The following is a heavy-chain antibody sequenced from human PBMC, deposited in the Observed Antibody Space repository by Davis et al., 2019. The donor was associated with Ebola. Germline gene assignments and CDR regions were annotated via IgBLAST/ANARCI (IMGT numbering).Heavy chain of an antibody. J-gene: IGHJ4*02. CDR2: IQYDGGSK. D-gene: IGHD4-17*01. CDR1: GFTFSDYY. Sequence: GGSLRLSCAASGFTFSDYYMSWIRQAPGRGLEWVAFIQYDGGSKYYADSVKGRFTISRDNSKNTLSLEMNSLRPEDTAVYYCAKDDPTTVDYWGQGTLVTVSS. V-gene: IGHV3-30*02. CDR3: AKDDPTTVDY.